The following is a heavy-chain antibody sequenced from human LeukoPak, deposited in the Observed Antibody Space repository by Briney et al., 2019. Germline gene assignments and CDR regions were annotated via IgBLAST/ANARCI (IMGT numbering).Heavy chain of an antibody. Sequence: GGSLRLSCAASGFTVSSKYMNWVRQAPGKGLEWVSVIYSGGSTYYADSVKGRFTISRDNSKNTLYLQMNSLRAEDTAVYYCARAIFFGAPDYYMDVWGKGTTVIISS. J-gene: IGHJ6*03. D-gene: IGHD3-10*01. CDR1: GFTVSSKY. CDR2: IYSGGST. CDR3: ARAIFFGAPDYYMDV. V-gene: IGHV3-66*01.